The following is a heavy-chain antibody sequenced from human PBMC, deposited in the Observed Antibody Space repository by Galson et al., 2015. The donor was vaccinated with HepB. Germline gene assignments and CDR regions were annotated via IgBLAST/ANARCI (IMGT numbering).Heavy chain of an antibody. CDR3: ARGIYDILIAYGLDV. D-gene: IGHD3-9*01. V-gene: IGHV1-8*01. CDR2: MTPSSGNT. CDR1: GYTFTNYD. Sequence: SVKVSCKASGYTFTNYDINWVRQATGQGLEWMGWMTPSSGNTGYAQKFQGRVTLTRNTSISTAYMELSSLRSEDTAVYFCARGIYDILIAYGLDVWGQGTTVTVSS. J-gene: IGHJ6*02.